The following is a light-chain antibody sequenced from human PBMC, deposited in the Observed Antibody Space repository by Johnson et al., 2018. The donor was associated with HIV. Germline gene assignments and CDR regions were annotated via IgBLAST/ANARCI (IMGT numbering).Light chain of an antibody. CDR2: ENN. CDR1: SSNIGNNY. CDR3: GTGDSSLSADFV. Sequence: QPVLTQPPSVSAAPGQKVTISCSGSSSNIGNNYVSWYQQLPGTAPKLLIYENNKRPSGIPDRFSGSKSGTSATLGITGLQTGDEADYYCGTGDSSLSADFVFRTRTEITVL. V-gene: IGLV1-51*02. J-gene: IGLJ1*01.